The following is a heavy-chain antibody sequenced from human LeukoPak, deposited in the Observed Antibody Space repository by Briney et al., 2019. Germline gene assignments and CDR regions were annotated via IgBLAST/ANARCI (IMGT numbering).Heavy chain of an antibody. CDR2: ISSSGSTI. CDR3: AELGITMIGGV. Sequence: QPGGSLRLSCAASGFTFSMYSMNWVRQAPGKGLEWVSYISSSGSTIYYADSVKGRFTISRDNAKNSLYLQMNSLRAEDTAVYYCAELGITMIGGVWGKGTTVTISS. V-gene: IGHV3-48*04. D-gene: IGHD3-10*02. CDR1: GFTFSMYS. J-gene: IGHJ6*04.